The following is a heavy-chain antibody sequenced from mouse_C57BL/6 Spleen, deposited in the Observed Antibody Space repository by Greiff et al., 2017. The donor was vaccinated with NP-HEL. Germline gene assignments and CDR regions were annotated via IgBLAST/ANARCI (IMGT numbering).Heavy chain of an antibody. D-gene: IGHD1-1*01. CDR1: GYTFTSYW. Sequence: QVQLQQPGAELVKPGASVKLSCKASGYTFTSYWMQWVKQRPGQGLEWIGEIDPSDSYTNYNQKFKGKATLTVDTSSSTAYMQLSSLTSEDSAVYYCARRSYGSSYGYWGQGTTLTVSS. J-gene: IGHJ2*01. V-gene: IGHV1-50*01. CDR3: ARRSYGSSYGY. CDR2: IDPSDSYT.